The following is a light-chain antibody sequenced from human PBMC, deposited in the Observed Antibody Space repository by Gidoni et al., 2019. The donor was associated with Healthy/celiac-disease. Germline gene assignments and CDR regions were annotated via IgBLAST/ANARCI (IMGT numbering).Light chain of an antibody. Sequence: EIVLTQSPATLSLSPGERATLSCRASQSVSSYLAWYQQKPGQAPRLLIYDASNRATGIPARFSGRGSGTDFTLTISSLEPEDFAVYYCQQRSNWPRSTFGQGTKVEIK. CDR1: QSVSSY. CDR3: QQRSNWPRST. J-gene: IGKJ1*01. CDR2: DAS. V-gene: IGKV3-11*01.